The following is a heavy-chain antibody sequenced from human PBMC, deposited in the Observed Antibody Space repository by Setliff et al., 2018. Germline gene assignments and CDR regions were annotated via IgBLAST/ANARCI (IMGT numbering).Heavy chain of an antibody. CDR3: AAKTLVAQRGSDY. J-gene: IGHJ4*02. V-gene: IGHV1-8*03. D-gene: IGHD2-15*01. CDR2: MNPNNGNT. CDR1: GYTFINYE. Sequence: ASVKVSCKASGYTFINYEINWVRQATGRGLEWMGGMNPNNGNTNYAQKFQERVTITRDMSTSTAYMELSSLRSEDTAVYYCAAKTLVAQRGSDYWGQGTLVTVSS.